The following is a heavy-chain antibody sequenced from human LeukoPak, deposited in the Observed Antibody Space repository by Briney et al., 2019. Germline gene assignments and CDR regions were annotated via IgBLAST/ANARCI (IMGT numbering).Heavy chain of an antibody. Sequence: GASVKVSCKASGYTFTCYYMHWVRQAPGQGREWMGWINPNSGGTNYAQKFQGRVTMTRDTSISTAYMELSRLRSDDTAVYYCARGTGPSLGGYYYYYYGMDVWGQGTTVTVSS. CDR2: INPNSGGT. V-gene: IGHV1-2*02. CDR3: ARGTGPSLGGYYYYYYGMDV. D-gene: IGHD3-10*01. J-gene: IGHJ6*02. CDR1: GYTFTCYY.